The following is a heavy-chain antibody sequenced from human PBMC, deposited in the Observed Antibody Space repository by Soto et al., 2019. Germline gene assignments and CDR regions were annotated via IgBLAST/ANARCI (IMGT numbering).Heavy chain of an antibody. J-gene: IGHJ4*02. CDR1: GFTFSDYA. D-gene: IGHD3-3*01. Sequence: PGGSLRLSCAASGFTFSDYAMHWIRQPPGKGLEWVAIISYEGSEKYYSGSVKGRFTISRDNSKNTVYLQMNSVRGDDTAVYYCARTYYDFWSGFSDWGQGALVTVSS. CDR3: ARTYYDFWSGFSD. CDR2: ISYEGSEK. V-gene: IGHV3-30*03.